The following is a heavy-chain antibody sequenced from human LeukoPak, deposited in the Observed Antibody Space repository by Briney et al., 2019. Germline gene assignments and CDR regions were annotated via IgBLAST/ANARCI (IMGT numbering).Heavy chain of an antibody. CDR3: ARFSYGPSPFDY. CDR1: GGSFSGYY. J-gene: IGHJ4*02. Sequence: SSETLSLTCAVYGGSFSGYYWSWIRQPPGKGLEWIGEINHSGSTNYNPSLKSRVTISVDTSKNQFSLKLSSVTAADTAVYYCARFSYGPSPFDYWGQGTLVTVSS. V-gene: IGHV4-34*01. CDR2: INHSGST. D-gene: IGHD5-18*01.